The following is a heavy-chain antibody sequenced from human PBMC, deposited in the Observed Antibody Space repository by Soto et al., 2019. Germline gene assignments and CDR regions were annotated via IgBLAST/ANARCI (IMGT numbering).Heavy chain of an antibody. Sequence: SETLSLTCAVYGWSFSGYYWSWIRQPPGKGLEWIGEINHSGSTNYNPSLKSRVTISVDTSKNQFSLKLSSVTAADTAVYYCGGKNYDSSGYFDYWGQGTLVTVSS. CDR2: INHSGST. CDR1: GWSFSGYY. J-gene: IGHJ4*02. V-gene: IGHV4-34*01. CDR3: GGKNYDSSGYFDY. D-gene: IGHD3-22*01.